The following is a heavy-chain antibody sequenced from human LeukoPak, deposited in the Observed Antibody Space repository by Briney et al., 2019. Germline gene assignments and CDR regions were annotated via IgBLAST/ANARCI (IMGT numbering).Heavy chain of an antibody. D-gene: IGHD6-19*01. V-gene: IGHV1-69*04. Sequence: ASVKVSCKASGGTFSSYAISWVRQAPGQGLEWMGRIIPSLGIANYAQKFQGRVTITADKSTSTAYMELSSLRSEDTAVYYCARDRIYSSGYLDYWGQGTLVTVSS. CDR2: IIPSLGIA. J-gene: IGHJ4*02. CDR1: GGTFSSYA. CDR3: ARDRIYSSGYLDY.